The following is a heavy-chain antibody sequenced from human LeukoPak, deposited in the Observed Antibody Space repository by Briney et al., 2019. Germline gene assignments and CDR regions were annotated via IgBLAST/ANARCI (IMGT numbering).Heavy chain of an antibody. V-gene: IGHV4-34*01. J-gene: IGHJ4*02. D-gene: IGHD3-10*01. CDR2: INHSGST. CDR3: ARGSYYGSGSYQGIFDY. Sequence: SEILSLTCAVYGGSFSGYYWSWIRQPPGKGLEWIGEINHSGSTNYNPSLKSRVTISVDTSKNQFSLKLSSVTAADTAVYYCARGSYYGSGSYQGIFDYWGQGTLVTVSS. CDR1: GGSFSGYY.